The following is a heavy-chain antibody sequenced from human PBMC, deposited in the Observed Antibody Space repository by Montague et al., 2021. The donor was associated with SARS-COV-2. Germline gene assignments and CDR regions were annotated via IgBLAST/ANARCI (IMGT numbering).Heavy chain of an antibody. CDR1: GGSITSSSYY. CDR2: IYYSGST. V-gene: IGHV4-39*01. Sequence: SETLSLTCTVSGGSITSSSYYWGWLRQPPGMGLEWIGSIYYSGSTYYNPSLKSRVTISVDTSKNQFSLKLSSVTAADPAVYYCARPKYSSSWYVDYWGQGTLVTVSS. D-gene: IGHD6-13*01. J-gene: IGHJ4*02. CDR3: ARPKYSSSWYVDY.